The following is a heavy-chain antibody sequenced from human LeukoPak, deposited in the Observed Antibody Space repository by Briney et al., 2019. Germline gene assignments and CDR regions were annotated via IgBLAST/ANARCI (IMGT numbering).Heavy chain of an antibody. V-gene: IGHV4-34*01. D-gene: IGHD3-3*01. CDR2: INHSGST. CDR1: GFTFSSYA. J-gene: IGHJ4*02. CDR3: AREKADYDFWSGYYYLFDY. Sequence: GSLRLSCAASGFTFSSYAMSWVRQPPGKGLEWIGEINHSGSTNYNPSLKSRVTISVDTSKNQFSLKLSSVTAADTAVYYCAREKADYDFWSGYYYLFDYWGQGTLVTVSS.